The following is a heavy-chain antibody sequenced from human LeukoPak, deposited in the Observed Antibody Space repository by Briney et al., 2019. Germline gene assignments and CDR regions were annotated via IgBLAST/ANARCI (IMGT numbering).Heavy chain of an antibody. Sequence: ASVKVSCKASGYTFTVYYMHWVRQAPGQGLEWMGWIDPNSGGTNYAQKFQGRVTMTRDTSISTAYMELSRLRSDDTAVYYCAREDRKTYIAAVDYWGQGTLVTVSS. J-gene: IGHJ4*02. V-gene: IGHV1-2*02. D-gene: IGHD6-13*01. CDR3: AREDRKTYIAAVDY. CDR2: IDPNSGGT. CDR1: GYTFTVYY.